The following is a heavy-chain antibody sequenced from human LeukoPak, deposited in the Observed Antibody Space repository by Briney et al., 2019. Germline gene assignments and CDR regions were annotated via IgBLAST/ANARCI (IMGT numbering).Heavy chain of an antibody. J-gene: IGHJ6*03. D-gene: IGHD2-2*01. CDR2: INHSGST. CDR3: ARGRGYCSSTSCYYSYYYYMDV. CDR1: GGSFSGYY. Sequence: TETLSLTCAGYGGSFSGYYWSWIRQPPGKGLEWIGEINHSGSTNYHPSLKSRVTISVDTSKNQFSLKLSSVTAADTAVYYCARGRGYCSSTSCYYSYYYYMDVWGKGTTVTVSS. V-gene: IGHV4-34*01.